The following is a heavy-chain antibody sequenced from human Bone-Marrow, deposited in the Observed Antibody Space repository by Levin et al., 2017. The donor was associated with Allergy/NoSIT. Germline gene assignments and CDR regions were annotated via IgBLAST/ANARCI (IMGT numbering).Heavy chain of an antibody. CDR1: GGSFSGYY. CDR2: INHSGST. D-gene: IGHD2-2*02. V-gene: IGHV4-34*01. Sequence: SETLSLTCAVYGGSFSGYYWSWIRQPPGKGLEWIGEINHSGSTNYNPSLKSRVTISVDTSKNQFSLKLSSVTAADTAVYYCARGPGYIVVVPAAIPGDYYYGMDVWGQGTTVTVSS. J-gene: IGHJ6*02. CDR3: ARGPGYIVVVPAAIPGDYYYGMDV.